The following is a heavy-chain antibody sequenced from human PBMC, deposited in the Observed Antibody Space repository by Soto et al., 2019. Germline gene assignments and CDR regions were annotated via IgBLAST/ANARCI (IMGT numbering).Heavy chain of an antibody. Sequence: ASVKVSCKASGGTFSSYTISWVRQAPGQGLEWMGWINPNSGGTNYAQKFQGWVTMTRDTSISTAYMELSRLRSDDTAVYYCARAGAPPVEWFDPWGQGTLVTVSS. J-gene: IGHJ5*02. CDR1: GGTFSSYT. CDR3: ARAGAPPVEWFDP. V-gene: IGHV1-2*04. D-gene: IGHD1-1*01. CDR2: INPNSGGT.